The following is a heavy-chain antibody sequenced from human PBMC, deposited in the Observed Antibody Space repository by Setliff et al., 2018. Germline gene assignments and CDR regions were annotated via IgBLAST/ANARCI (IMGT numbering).Heavy chain of an antibody. Sequence: PSETLSLTCTVSGASISSGSYYWSWIRQPAGKGLEWLGRIYTSGSSNYNPSLQSRVSISVDTSKNQFSLNLNSVTAADTAVYYFRLAHCSSPSCEEALDYWSQGTLVTVSS. CDR3: RLAHCSSPSCEEALDY. CDR2: IYTSGSS. D-gene: IGHD2-2*01. V-gene: IGHV4-61*02. CDR1: GASISSGSYY. J-gene: IGHJ4*02.